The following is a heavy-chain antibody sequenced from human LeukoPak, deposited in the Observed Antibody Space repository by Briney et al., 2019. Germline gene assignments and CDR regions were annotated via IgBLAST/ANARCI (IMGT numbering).Heavy chain of an antibody. CDR1: GFTFTSYG. CDR2: ISSSSSYI. CDR3: TRGAGTGWRFDS. Sequence: GGSLILSCAASGFTFTSYGMTWVRQAPGKGLEWVSSISSSSSYIYYSDSVKGRFTISRDNAKNSLYLQMNSLKADDTAVYYCTRGAGTGWRFDSWGQGTLVTVSS. D-gene: IGHD6-19*01. J-gene: IGHJ4*02. V-gene: IGHV3-21*01.